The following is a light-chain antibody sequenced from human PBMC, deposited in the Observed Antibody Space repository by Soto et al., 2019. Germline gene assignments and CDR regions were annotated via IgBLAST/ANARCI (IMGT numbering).Light chain of an antibody. CDR1: KSDIGIYDF. Sequence: QSALTQPPSASGSPGQSVTISGTGRKSDIGIYDFVSWYQHHPGKAPRLIIYEAVQRPSGVPDRFSGSKSGNTASLTVSGLQAADEADYFCKSYAGSNTYVFGTGTKLTVL. J-gene: IGLJ1*01. CDR3: KSYAGSNTYV. CDR2: EAV. V-gene: IGLV2-8*01.